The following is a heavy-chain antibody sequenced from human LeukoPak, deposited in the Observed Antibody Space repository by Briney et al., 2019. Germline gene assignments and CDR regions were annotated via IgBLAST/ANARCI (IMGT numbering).Heavy chain of an antibody. CDR1: GFTFSSYG. D-gene: IGHD4-17*01. CDR3: AKLYGDYEAGY. Sequence: PGGSLRLSCAASGFTFSSYGMHWVRQAPGKGLEWVAVISYDGSNKYYADSVKGRFTISRGNSKKTLYLQMNSLRAEDTAVYYCAKLYGDYEAGYWGQGTLVTVSS. V-gene: IGHV3-30*18. CDR2: ISYDGSNK. J-gene: IGHJ4*02.